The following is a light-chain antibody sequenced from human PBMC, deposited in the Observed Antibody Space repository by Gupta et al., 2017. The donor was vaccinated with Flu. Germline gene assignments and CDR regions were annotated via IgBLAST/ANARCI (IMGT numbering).Light chain of an antibody. CDR1: QSVSSY. CDR3: QQRSNWPLT. Sequence: GDRATLSCRASQSVSSYLAWYQQKPGQAPRLLIYDASNMATGIPSRFSGSGSGTDFTLTISSLEPEDFAVYYCQQRSNWPLTFGPGTKVEIK. J-gene: IGKJ3*01. CDR2: DAS. V-gene: IGKV3-11*01.